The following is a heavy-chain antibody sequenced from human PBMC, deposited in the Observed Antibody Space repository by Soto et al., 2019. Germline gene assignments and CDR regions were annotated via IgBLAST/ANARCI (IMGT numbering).Heavy chain of an antibody. CDR1: GFTFSSYG. Sequence: QVQLVESGGGVVQPGRSLRLSCAASGFTFSSYGMHWVRQAPGKGLEWVAVIWYDGSNKYYADSVKGRFTISRDNSKNTLDREMNSLRAGDTAVYYCARDNSSSWYGQTNWFDPWGQGTLVTVSS. CDR3: ARDNSSSWYGQTNWFDP. V-gene: IGHV3-33*01. D-gene: IGHD6-13*01. CDR2: IWYDGSNK. J-gene: IGHJ5*02.